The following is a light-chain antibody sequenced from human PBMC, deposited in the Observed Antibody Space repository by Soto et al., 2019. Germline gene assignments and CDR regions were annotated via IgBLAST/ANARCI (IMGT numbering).Light chain of an antibody. CDR1: QDIRSD. V-gene: IGKV1-6*01. J-gene: IGKJ4*01. CDR2: ATS. CDR3: LQDNRYPLT. Sequence: AIQMTQFPSSLSASVGDRVTITCRASQDIRSDLGWYQQRPGKAPQLLIYATSSLQSGVPSRFSGSGSGTDFTLTITSLQPEDFATYHCLQDNRYPLTFGEGTKVEI.